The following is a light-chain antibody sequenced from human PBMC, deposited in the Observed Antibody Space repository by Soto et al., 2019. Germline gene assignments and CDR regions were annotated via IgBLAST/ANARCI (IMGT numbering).Light chain of an antibody. J-gene: IGLJ2*01. CDR2: DVS. CDR3: SSYTTSTSFIL. Sequence: QSALTQPASVSGSPGQSITISCTGTSSDIGNYDFFSWYQQVPGTAPKAMIYDVSSRPSGVSNRFSGSKSGNTASLTISGLQAEDEAYYYCSSYTTSTSFILFGGGTKLTVL. CDR1: SSDIGNYDF. V-gene: IGLV2-14*03.